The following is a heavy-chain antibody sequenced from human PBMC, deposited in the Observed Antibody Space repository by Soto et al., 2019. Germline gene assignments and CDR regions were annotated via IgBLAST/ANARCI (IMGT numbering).Heavy chain of an antibody. Sequence: QLQLQESGPGLLKPSETLSLTCTVSGGSISSSSYYWGWIRQPPGKGLEWIGSIYYSGSTYYNPSLKSRVTISVDTSKNQFSLKLSSVTAADTAGYYCARHNSLGVIPVGWFDPWGQGTLVTVSS. J-gene: IGHJ5*02. CDR2: IYYSGST. CDR3: ARHNSLGVIPVGWFDP. D-gene: IGHD3-10*01. CDR1: GGSISSSSYY. V-gene: IGHV4-39*01.